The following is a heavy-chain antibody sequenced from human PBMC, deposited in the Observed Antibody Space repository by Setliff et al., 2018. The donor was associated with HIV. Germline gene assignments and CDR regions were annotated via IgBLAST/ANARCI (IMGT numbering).Heavy chain of an antibody. CDR1: GSSFSSVYH. J-gene: IGHJ3*02. D-gene: IGHD3-10*01. Sequence: SETLSLTCAFSGSSFSSVYHWAWIRQPPGKGLECIGTIFHSGGTYYNPSLKSRVTISVDTSKHQFSLRLSSVTAADTAVYYCARLYHYGSGNYNDAFDIWGQGTMVTVSS. V-gene: IGHV4-38-2*01. CDR2: IFHSGGT. CDR3: ARLYHYGSGNYNDAFDI.